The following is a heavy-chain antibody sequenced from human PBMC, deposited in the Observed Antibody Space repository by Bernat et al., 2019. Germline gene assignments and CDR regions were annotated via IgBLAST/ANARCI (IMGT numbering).Heavy chain of an antibody. CDR3: AREIAARGGMDV. J-gene: IGHJ6*02. CDR1: GFAVSTNY. CDR2: IGTAGDP. Sequence: EVELVESGGGLVQPGGSLRLSCEASGFAVSTNYMSWVRQAPGKGLEWVSAIGTAGDPYYPGSVKGRFTISRENAKNSLYLQMNSLRAGDTAVYYCAREIAARGGMDVWGQGTTVTVSS. V-gene: IGHV3-13*05. D-gene: IGHD6-6*01.